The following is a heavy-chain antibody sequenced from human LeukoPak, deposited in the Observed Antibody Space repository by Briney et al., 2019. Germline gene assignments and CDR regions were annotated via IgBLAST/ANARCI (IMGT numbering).Heavy chain of an antibody. CDR1: GFTFSSYE. V-gene: IGHV3-48*03. CDR2: ISSSGSTI. D-gene: IGHD3-3*01. CDR3: ARGRRFLEWLFH. J-gene: IGHJ4*02. Sequence: GGSLRLSCAASGFTFSSYEMNWVRQAPGKGLEWVSYISSSGSTIYYADSVKGRFTISRDNAKNSLYLQINSLRAEDTAVYYCARGRRFLEWLFHWGQGTLVTVSS.